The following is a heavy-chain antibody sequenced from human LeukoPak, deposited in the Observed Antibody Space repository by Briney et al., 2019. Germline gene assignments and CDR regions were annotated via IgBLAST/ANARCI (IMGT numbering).Heavy chain of an antibody. CDR1: GYTFTSYD. J-gene: IGHJ4*02. Sequence: ASVKDSCKASGYTFTSYDINWVRQATGQGLEWMGWMNPNSGGTNYAQKFQGRVTMTRDTSISTAYMELSRLRSDDTAVYYCARDFRYYDSSGYYDGYWGQGTLVTVSS. CDR3: ARDFRYYDSSGYYDGY. V-gene: IGHV1-2*02. CDR2: MNPNSGGT. D-gene: IGHD3-22*01.